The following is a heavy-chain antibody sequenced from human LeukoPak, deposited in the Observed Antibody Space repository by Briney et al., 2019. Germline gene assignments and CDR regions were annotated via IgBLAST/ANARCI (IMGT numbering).Heavy chain of an antibody. Sequence: GASVKVSCKASVYTFTRYGISWVRQAPGQGLEWRGWISAYNGNTNYTQKLQGRVTMTTDTSKSTAYMELRSLRSEDTAVYYCARHSESDDYGYYERADYWGQGTLVTVSS. CDR1: VYTFTRYG. CDR3: ARHSESDDYGYYERADY. D-gene: IGHD4-17*01. CDR2: ISAYNGNT. V-gene: IGHV1-18*01. J-gene: IGHJ4*02.